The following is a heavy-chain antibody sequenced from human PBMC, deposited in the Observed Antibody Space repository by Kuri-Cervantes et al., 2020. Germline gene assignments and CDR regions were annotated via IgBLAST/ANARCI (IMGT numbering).Heavy chain of an antibody. J-gene: IGHJ5*02. CDR3: ARGLSVAAGKDGWFDP. V-gene: IGHV4-39*07. CDR2: IYYSGST. D-gene: IGHD6-13*01. Sequence: GSLRLSCTVSGGSFSSGNYFWTWIRQPPGKGLEWIGSIYYSGSTYYNPSLKSRVTISVDTSKNQFSLKLSSVTAADTAVYYCARGLSVAAGKDGWFDPWGQGTLVTVSS. CDR1: GGSFSSGNYF.